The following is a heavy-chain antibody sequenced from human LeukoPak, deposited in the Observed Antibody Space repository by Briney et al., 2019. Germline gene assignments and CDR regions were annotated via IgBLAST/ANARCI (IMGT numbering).Heavy chain of an antibody. CDR2: VSYSGST. CDR1: GGSISSYY. Sequence: PSETLSLTCTVSGGSISSYYWSWVRQPPGKGLEWIGYVSYSGSTNYNPSLKSRVTISVDTSKNQFSLKLSSVTAADTAVYYCARVRRGYYDFWSGYFDYWGQGTLVTVSS. V-gene: IGHV4-59*01. D-gene: IGHD3-3*01. J-gene: IGHJ4*02. CDR3: ARVRRGYYDFWSGYFDY.